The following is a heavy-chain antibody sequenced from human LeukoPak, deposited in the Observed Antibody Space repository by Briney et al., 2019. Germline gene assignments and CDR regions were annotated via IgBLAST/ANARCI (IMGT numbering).Heavy chain of an antibody. CDR3: ARGRGGSGSDIFDY. CDR1: GYTFTSYD. V-gene: IGHV1-8*01. Sequence: GASVKVSCKASGYTFTSYDINWVRQAAGQGLEWMGWTNPNSGNTGYAQKFQGRVTMTRNTSISTAYMELSSLRSEDTAVYYCARGRGGSGSDIFDYWGQGTLVTVSS. CDR2: TNPNSGNT. J-gene: IGHJ4*02. D-gene: IGHD3-10*01.